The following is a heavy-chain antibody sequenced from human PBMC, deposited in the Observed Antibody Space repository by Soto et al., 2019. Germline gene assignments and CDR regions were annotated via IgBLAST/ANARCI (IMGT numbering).Heavy chain of an antibody. CDR1: GGTFSRHA. Sequence: QVQLVQSGAEVRKPGSSVKVSCKASGGTFSRHAISWVRQAPGQGLEWMVGIIPIFGTANHAQKFQGRVTIIADESTSIVYMELSSRRAEDTAMYYCARGWGYDSNDYYYAYWGQGPLVIVSS. CDR3: ARGWGYDSNDYYYAY. J-gene: IGHJ4*02. CDR2: IIPIFGTA. V-gene: IGHV1-69*01. D-gene: IGHD3-22*01.